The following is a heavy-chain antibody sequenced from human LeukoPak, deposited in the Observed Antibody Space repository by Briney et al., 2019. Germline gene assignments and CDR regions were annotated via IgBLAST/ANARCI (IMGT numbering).Heavy chain of an antibody. CDR3: ASYMVRGVIGWFDP. CDR2: IIPIFGTA. V-gene: IGHV1-69*13. D-gene: IGHD3-10*01. Sequence: GASVKVSCKASGGTFSSYAISWVRQAPGQGLEWMGGIIPIFGTAYYAQKFQGRVTITADESTSTAYMELSSLRSEDTAVYYCASYMVRGVIGWFDPWGQGTLVTVSS. CDR1: GGTFSSYA. J-gene: IGHJ5*02.